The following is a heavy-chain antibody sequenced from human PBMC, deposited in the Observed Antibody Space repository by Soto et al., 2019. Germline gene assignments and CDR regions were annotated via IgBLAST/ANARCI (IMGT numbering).Heavy chain of an antibody. Sequence: EVQLVEAGGGLVKPGGSLRLSCAASGFTFSSYSMNWVRQAPGKGLEWVSSISSSSSYIYYADSVKGLFTISRDNAKNSLYLQRNSLRAEDTAVYYCARDYGVYAFRYYYGMDVWGQGTTVTV. CDR1: GFTFSSYS. V-gene: IGHV3-21*01. CDR2: ISSSSSYI. J-gene: IGHJ6*02. CDR3: ARDYGVYAFRYYYGMDV. D-gene: IGHD4-17*01.